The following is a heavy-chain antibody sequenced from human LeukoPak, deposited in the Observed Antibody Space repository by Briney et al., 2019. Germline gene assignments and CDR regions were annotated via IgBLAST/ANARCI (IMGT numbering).Heavy chain of an antibody. CDR3: ARVGQQLVPQFDY. CDR1: GFTFSDYY. Sequence: PGGSLRLSCAASGFTFSDYYMSWICQAPGKGLEWVSYISSSGSTIYYADSVKGRFTISRDNAKNSLYLQMNSLRAEDTAVYYCARVGQQLVPQFDYWGQGTLVTVSS. V-gene: IGHV3-11*01. D-gene: IGHD6-13*01. CDR2: ISSSGSTI. J-gene: IGHJ4*02.